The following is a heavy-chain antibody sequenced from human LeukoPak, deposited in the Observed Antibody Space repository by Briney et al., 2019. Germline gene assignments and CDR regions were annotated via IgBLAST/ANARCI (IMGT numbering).Heavy chain of an antibody. D-gene: IGHD6-13*01. J-gene: IGHJ4*02. Sequence: GESLKISCKGSGYTFTTYWIAWVRLMPGKDLEWMGIIYPGDSDTRYSPSFQGQVTISADKSITTAYLQWSSLKASDTAMYYCARRDAGLAFDYWGQGTLVTVSS. CDR2: IYPGDSDT. CDR3: ARRDAGLAFDY. V-gene: IGHV5-51*01. CDR1: GYTFTTYW.